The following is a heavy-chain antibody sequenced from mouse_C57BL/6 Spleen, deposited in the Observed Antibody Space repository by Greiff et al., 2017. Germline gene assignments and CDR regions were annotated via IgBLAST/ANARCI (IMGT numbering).Heavy chain of an antibody. J-gene: IGHJ4*01. CDR2: ISYDGSN. CDR3: ARDRLLYAMDY. CDR1: GYSITSGYY. D-gene: IGHD1-2*01. Sequence: EVQLQESGPGLVKPSQSLSLTCSVTGYSITSGYYWNWIRQFPGNKLEWMGYISYDGSNNYNPSLKNRISITRDTSKNQFFLKLNSVTTEDTATYYCARDRLLYAMDYWGQGTSVTVSS. V-gene: IGHV3-6*01.